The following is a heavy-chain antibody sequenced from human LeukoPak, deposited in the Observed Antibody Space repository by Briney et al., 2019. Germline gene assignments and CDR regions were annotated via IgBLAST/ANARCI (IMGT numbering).Heavy chain of an antibody. D-gene: IGHD3-3*01. Sequence: SETLSLTCTVSGGSISSYYWSWIRQPPGKGLEWIGYIYYSGSTNYNPSLKSRVTISVDTSKNQFSLKLSSVTAADTAVYYCARDRFPDFWSGYYAQRYYYYYMDVWGKGTTVTVSS. CDR1: GGSISSYY. CDR2: IYYSGST. CDR3: ARDRFPDFWSGYYAQRYYYYYMDV. V-gene: IGHV4-59*12. J-gene: IGHJ6*03.